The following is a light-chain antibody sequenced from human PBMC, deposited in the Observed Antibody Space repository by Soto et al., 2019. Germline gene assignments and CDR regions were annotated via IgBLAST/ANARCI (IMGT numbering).Light chain of an antibody. CDR1: GSNIGAGYT. J-gene: IGLJ3*02. CDR3: QSYDNTLSGARV. Sequence: QSVLTQAPSLSGAPGQSATISCTGSGSNIGAGYTVHWYQQLPGTAPKLLIYDNTNRASGVPDRFTGSTSGTSASLAITGLQAADEADYFCQSYDNTLSGARVFGGGTKLTVL. CDR2: DNT. V-gene: IGLV1-40*01.